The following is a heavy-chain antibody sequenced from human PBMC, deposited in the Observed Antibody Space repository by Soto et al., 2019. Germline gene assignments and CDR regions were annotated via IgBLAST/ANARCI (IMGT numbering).Heavy chain of an antibody. D-gene: IGHD1-26*01. CDR3: ARDTFPIGATDYYYYGRDV. V-gene: IGHV1-69*08. Sequence: QVQLVQSGAEVKKPGSSVKVSCKASGGTFSSYTISWVRQAPGQGLEWMGRIIPILGIANYAQKFQGRVTITADKSTSTAYMELSSLRSEDTAVYYCARDTFPIGATDYYYYGRDVWGQGTTVTVSS. CDR1: GGTFSSYT. J-gene: IGHJ6*02. CDR2: IIPILGIA.